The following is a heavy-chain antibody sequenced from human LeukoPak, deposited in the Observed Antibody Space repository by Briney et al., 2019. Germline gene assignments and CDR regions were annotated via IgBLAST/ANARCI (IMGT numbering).Heavy chain of an antibody. V-gene: IGHV3-9*01. J-gene: IGHJ4*02. CDR3: AKGLPPDCGGDCYTPYYFDY. Sequence: PGGSLRLSCAASGFTFDDYAMHWVRHAPGKGLEWVSGISWNSGSIGYADSVKGRFTISRDNAKNSLYLQMNSLRAEDTALYYCAKGLPPDCGGDCYTPYYFDYWGQGPRSPSPQ. D-gene: IGHD2-21*02. CDR1: GFTFDDYA. CDR2: ISWNSGSI.